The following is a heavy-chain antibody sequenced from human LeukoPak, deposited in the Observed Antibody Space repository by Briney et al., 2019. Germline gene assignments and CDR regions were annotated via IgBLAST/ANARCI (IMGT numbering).Heavy chain of an antibody. V-gene: IGHV3-23*01. CDR1: GFTFSIYA. CDR2: ISVSGGST. D-gene: IGHD3-16*01. CDR3: AKEAEGELYWGGYFEY. Sequence: GGSLRLSCAASGFTFSIYAMSWVRQAPGKGLEWVSAISVSGGSTYYADSVKGRFTLSRDNSKNTLYLQINILRAEDSAVYYCAKEAEGELYWGGYFEYWGQGTLVTVSS. J-gene: IGHJ4*02.